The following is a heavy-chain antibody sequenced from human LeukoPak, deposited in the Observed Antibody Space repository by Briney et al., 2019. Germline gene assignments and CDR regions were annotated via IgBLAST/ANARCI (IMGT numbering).Heavy chain of an antibody. J-gene: IGHJ4*03. D-gene: IGHD4-11*01. CDR2: INHRGDT. CDR3: ARDPTVSETGYLDY. CDR1: GGSFSAYY. Sequence: NPSETLSLTCAVYGGSFSAYYCSWLRQSPGKGLEWIAEINHRGDTNYNPSVKSRVSISVDTSKNQFSLKVTSLTAADTAVYYCARDPTVSETGYLDYWGRATLVTVSS. V-gene: IGHV4-34*01.